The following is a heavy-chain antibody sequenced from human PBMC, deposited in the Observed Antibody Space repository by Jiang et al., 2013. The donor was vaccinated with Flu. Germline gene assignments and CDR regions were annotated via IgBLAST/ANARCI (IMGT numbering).Heavy chain of an antibody. V-gene: IGHV4-59*01. D-gene: IGHD3-22*01. CDR3: ASGSSGYYNYFDY. CDR2: IYYSGST. CDR1: GGSISSYY. Sequence: PGLVKPSETLSLTCTVSGGSISSYYWSWIRQPPGKGLEWIGYIYYSGSTNYNPSLKSRVTISVDTSKNQFSLKLSSVTAADTAVYYCASGSSGYYNYFDYWGQGTLVTVSS. J-gene: IGHJ4*02.